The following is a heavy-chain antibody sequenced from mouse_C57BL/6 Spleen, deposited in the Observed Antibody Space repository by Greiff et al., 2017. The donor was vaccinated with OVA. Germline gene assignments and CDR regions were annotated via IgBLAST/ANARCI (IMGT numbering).Heavy chain of an antibody. V-gene: IGHV1-80*01. Sequence: VHLVESGAELVKPGASVKISCKASGYAFSSYWMNWVKQRPGKGLEWIGQIYPGDGDTNYNGKFKGKATLTADKSSSTAYMQLSSLTSEDSAVYFCAREDYDRGWFAYWGQGTLVTVSA. D-gene: IGHD2-4*01. J-gene: IGHJ3*01. CDR2: IYPGDGDT. CDR3: AREDYDRGWFAY. CDR1: GYAFSSYW.